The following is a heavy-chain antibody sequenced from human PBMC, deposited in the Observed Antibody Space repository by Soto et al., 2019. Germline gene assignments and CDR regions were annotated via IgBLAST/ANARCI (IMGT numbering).Heavy chain of an antibody. D-gene: IGHD6-6*01. J-gene: IGHJ6*03. Sequence: GGSLRLSCAASGFTFSSFAMSWVRQAPGKGLEWVSSISSSGVGTYYANSVQGRFTISRDNSKNTVYLQMGSLRPEDMAVYYCARRARPDFYYMDVWGKGTTVTVSS. CDR3: ARRARPDFYYMDV. CDR1: GFTFSSFA. V-gene: IGHV3-64*01. CDR2: ISSSGVGT.